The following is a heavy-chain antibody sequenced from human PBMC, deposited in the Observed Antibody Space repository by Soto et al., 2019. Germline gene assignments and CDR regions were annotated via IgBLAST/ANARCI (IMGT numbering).Heavy chain of an antibody. CDR1: GGTFSSYT. J-gene: IGHJ4*02. CDR3: ARDMIVATGAFDS. Sequence: QVQLVQSGAEVKKPGSSVKVSCKASGGTFSSYTISWVRQAPGQGLEWMGRIIPILGIANYAQKFQGRVTITADKSTSTGYMELSSLRSEDTAVYYCARDMIVATGAFDSWGQGTLVAVSS. CDR2: IIPILGIA. D-gene: IGHD5-12*01. V-gene: IGHV1-69*08.